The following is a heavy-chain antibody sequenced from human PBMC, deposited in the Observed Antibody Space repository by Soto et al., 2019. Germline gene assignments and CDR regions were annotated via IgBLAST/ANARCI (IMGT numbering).Heavy chain of an antibody. J-gene: IGHJ4*02. CDR1: GYTFSYYA. V-gene: IGHV1-3*01. CDR3: ARDMDY. Sequence: ASVKVSCKASGYTFSYYAMYWVRQAPGQRLEWMGWINAGNRNTKYSQKFQGRVTITRDTSASTAYMELSSLRFEDTAVYYCARDMDYWGQGTLVTVSS. CDR2: INAGNRNT.